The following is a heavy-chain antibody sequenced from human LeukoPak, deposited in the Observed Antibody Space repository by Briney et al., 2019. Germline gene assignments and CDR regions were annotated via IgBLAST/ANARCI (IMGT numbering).Heavy chain of an antibody. J-gene: IGHJ4*02. D-gene: IGHD6-6*01. CDR2: IYPGDSDT. CDR3: ARQYSSSVLRPGGYFDY. Sequence: GESLKISCKGSGYSFTSYWIGWVRQLPGKGLEWMGIIYPGDSDTRYSPSFQGQVTISADKSISTAYLQWSSLKASDTAMYYCARQYSSSVLRPGGYFDYWGQGTLVTVSS. CDR1: GYSFTSYW. V-gene: IGHV5-51*01.